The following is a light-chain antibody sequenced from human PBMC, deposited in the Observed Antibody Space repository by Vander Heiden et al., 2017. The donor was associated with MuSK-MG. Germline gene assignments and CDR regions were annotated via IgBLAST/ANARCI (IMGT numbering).Light chain of an antibody. V-gene: IGLV6-57*03. J-gene: IGLJ3*02. CDR1: SGSIASNY. CDR3: QSYDSSNLWV. Sequence: NFMLTQPHSVAESPGKTVTTSCTRSSGSIASNYVQWYPHCPGIAPTTVIYEDNQRPSGVPDRFSGSIDSSSNSASLTISGLKTEDEADYSCQSYDSSNLWVFGGGTKLTVL. CDR2: EDN.